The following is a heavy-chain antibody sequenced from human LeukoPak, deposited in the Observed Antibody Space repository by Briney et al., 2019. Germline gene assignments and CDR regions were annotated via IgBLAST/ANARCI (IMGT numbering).Heavy chain of an antibody. Sequence: GGSLRLSCAASGFTFRSYGMQWVRQAPGKGLEWVAFTRYDGSITYYADSVKGRFSISRDNSKNTLHLQMNSLRAEDTAVYYCVKDKRDDYDEYYFDYWGQGTLVTVSS. CDR2: TRYDGSIT. CDR3: VKDKRDDYDEYYFDY. V-gene: IGHV3-30*02. D-gene: IGHD4-17*01. CDR1: GFTFRSYG. J-gene: IGHJ4*02.